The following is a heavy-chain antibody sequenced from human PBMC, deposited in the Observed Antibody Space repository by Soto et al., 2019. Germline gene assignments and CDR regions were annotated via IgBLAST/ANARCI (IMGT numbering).Heavy chain of an antibody. CDR2: INSDGSST. V-gene: IGHV3-74*01. Sequence: GGSLRLSCAASGFTFSSYWMHWVRQAPGKGLVWVSRINSDGSSTSYADSVKGRFTISRDNAKNTLYLQMNSLRAEDTAVYYCARERHYYGSGSYLGDAFDIWGQGTMVTVSS. D-gene: IGHD3-10*01. CDR1: GFTFSSYW. CDR3: ARERHYYGSGSYLGDAFDI. J-gene: IGHJ3*02.